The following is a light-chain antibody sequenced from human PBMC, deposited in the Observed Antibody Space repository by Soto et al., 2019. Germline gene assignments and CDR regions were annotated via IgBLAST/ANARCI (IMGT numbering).Light chain of an antibody. CDR1: QSVSGN. V-gene: IGKV3-15*01. Sequence: EIVMTQSPATLSVSPGEGATLSCRAGQSVSGNLAWYQHKPGQAPRLLIHGASTRATGIPARFSGSGSGTEFTLTISSLQSEDFAVYYCHQYNIRPWTFGHGTKVDIK. CDR2: GAS. J-gene: IGKJ1*01. CDR3: HQYNIRPWT.